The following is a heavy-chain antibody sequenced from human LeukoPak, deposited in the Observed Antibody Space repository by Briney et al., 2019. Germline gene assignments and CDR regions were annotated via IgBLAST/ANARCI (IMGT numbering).Heavy chain of an antibody. CDR3: ARAADILTGYENVYFDY. Sequence: SETLSLTCTVSGGSISSYYWSWIRQPPGKGMEWIGYIYYSGSTNYNPSLKSRVTISVDTSKNQFSLKLSSVTAADTAVYYCARAADILTGYENVYFDYWGQGTLVTVSS. V-gene: IGHV4-59*01. J-gene: IGHJ4*02. CDR1: GGSISSYY. CDR2: IYYSGST. D-gene: IGHD3-9*01.